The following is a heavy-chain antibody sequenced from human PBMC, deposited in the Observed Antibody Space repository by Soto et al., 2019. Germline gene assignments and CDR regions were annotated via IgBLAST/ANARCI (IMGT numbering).Heavy chain of an antibody. D-gene: IGHD1-1*01. CDR2: INPDGSAT. CDR3: ARGRRNVV. Sequence: QVQLVQSGAAVRKPGASVGVSCKGSYHTFTNFYMNGLRHTPGHGLDWMGTINPDGSATTHAQNFPARPSITSDTFYYQNYMEITGLTYDKEAVYYCARGRRNVVCGQATKVTVSS. V-gene: IGHV1-46*01. CDR1: YHTFTNFY. J-gene: IGHJ4*02.